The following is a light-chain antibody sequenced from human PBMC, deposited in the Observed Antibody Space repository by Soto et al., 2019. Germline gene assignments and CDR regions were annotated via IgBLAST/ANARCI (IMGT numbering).Light chain of an antibody. J-gene: IGKJ4*01. V-gene: IGKV3D-15*01. CDR2: GAS. CDR1: QSVSSN. Sequence: EIVMTQSPATLSVSPGERATLYSRASQSVSSNLAWYQQKPGQAPRLLIYGASTRATGIPARFSGSGSGTEFTLTIGSLQSEDFAVYYCQQYNNWSPLTFGGGTKVDIK. CDR3: QQYNNWSPLT.